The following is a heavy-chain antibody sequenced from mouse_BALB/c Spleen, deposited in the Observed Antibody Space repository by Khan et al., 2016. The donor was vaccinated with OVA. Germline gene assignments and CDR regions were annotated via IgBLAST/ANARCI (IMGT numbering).Heavy chain of an antibody. CDR1: GYTFTNYL. CDR2: INPYNDGT. V-gene: IGHV1S136*01. CDR3: ARYASTPYYAMDY. J-gene: IGHJ4*01. D-gene: IGHD1-1*01. Sequence: VQLKESGPELVKPGASVKMSCKTSGYTFTNYLMHWVKQKPGQGLEWIGYINPYNDGTKYNENFRGKATLPSDKSSSTAYMELSSLTSEDSAVYYCARYASTPYYAMDYWGQGTSVTVSS.